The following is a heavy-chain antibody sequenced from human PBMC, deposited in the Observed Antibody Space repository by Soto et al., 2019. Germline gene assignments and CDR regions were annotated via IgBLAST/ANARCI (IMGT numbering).Heavy chain of an antibody. D-gene: IGHD3-10*01. V-gene: IGHV3-48*01. J-gene: IGHJ4*02. Sequence: GGSLRLSCAASGFTFSSYSMNWVRQAPGKGLEWVSYISSSSSTIYYADSVKGRFTISRDNAKNSLYLQMNSLRAEYTAVYYCARSYRGVTTAFDYWGQGTLVTVSS. CDR2: ISSSSSTI. CDR3: ARSYRGVTTAFDY. CDR1: GFTFSSYS.